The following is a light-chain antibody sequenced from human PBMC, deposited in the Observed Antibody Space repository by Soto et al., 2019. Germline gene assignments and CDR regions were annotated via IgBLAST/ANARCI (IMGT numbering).Light chain of an antibody. J-gene: IGLJ2*01. V-gene: IGLV3-21*02. Sequence: SYELTQPPSVSVAQGQTARITGGENNIGRKSVHWYQQKSGQAPVLVLYADRDRPSGIPERFSGSNSGDTATLTISRVESGDEADYFCQVWDSDRVQVVFGGGTKLTVL. CDR2: ADR. CDR1: NIGRKS. CDR3: QVWDSDRVQVV.